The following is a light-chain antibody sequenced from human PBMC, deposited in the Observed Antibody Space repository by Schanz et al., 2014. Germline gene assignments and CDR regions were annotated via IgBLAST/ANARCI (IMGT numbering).Light chain of an antibody. Sequence: QSALTQPASVSGSPGQSITISCTGTSSDVGVYNYVSWYQQLPGKAPKLMIYDASNRPSGVYNRFSGSKSAYTASLTISGLQAEDEADYHCAAWDDSLQGWVFGGGTKLTVL. CDR1: SSDVGVYNY. CDR2: DAS. CDR3: AAWDDSLQGWV. V-gene: IGLV2-14*03. J-gene: IGLJ3*02.